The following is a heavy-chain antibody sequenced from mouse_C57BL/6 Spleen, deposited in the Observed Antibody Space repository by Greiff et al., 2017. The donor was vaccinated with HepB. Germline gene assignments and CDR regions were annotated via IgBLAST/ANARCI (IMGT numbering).Heavy chain of an antibody. Sequence: QVQLQQPGAELVKPGASVKLSCKASGYTFTSYWMQWVKQRPGQGLEWIGEIDPSDSYTNYNQTFKGKATLTVDTTSSTAYMQLSSLTSEDSAVYYCARGELRYFDVWGTGTTVTVSS. CDR1: GYTFTSYW. CDR2: IDPSDSYT. V-gene: IGHV1-50*01. J-gene: IGHJ1*03. CDR3: ARGELRYFDV. D-gene: IGHD2-1*01.